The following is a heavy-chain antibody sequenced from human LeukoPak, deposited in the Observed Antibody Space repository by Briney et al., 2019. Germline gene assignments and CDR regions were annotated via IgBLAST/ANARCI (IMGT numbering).Heavy chain of an antibody. J-gene: IGHJ5*02. D-gene: IGHD3-9*01. V-gene: IGHV1-69*13. CDR2: IIPIFGTA. CDR3: ARFTTYDILTGAEENWFGP. Sequence: GASVKVSCKASGGTFSSYAISWVRQAPGQGLEWMGGIIPIFGTANYAQKFQGRVTITADESTSTAYMELSSLRSEDTAVYYCARFTTYDILTGAEENWFGPWGQGTLVTVSS. CDR1: GGTFSSYA.